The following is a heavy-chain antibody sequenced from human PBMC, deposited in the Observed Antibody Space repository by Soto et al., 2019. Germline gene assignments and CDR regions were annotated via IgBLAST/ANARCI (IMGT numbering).Heavy chain of an antibody. CDR3: ARYCSSTSCLAP. D-gene: IGHD2-2*01. J-gene: IGHJ5*02. CDR1: SGSISSSNR. Sequence: SETLSLTCAVSSGSISSSNRWSWVRQPPGKGLEWIGEIYHSGSTNYNPSLKSRVTISVDKSKNQFSLKLSSVTAADTAVYYCARYCSSTSCLAPWGQGTLVTVSS. CDR2: IYHSGST. V-gene: IGHV4-4*02.